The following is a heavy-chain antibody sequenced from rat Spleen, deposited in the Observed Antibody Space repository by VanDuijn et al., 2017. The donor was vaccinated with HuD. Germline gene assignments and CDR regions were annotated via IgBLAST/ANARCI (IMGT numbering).Heavy chain of an antibody. V-gene: IGHV5-29*01. Sequence: EVQLVESGGGLVQPGRSLKLSCAASGFTFNNYDMAWVRQSPTKGLEWVASISYDGSSTYYRDSVKGRFTISRDNAKSTLYLQMDSLRSEETATYYCARSVFDYWGQGVMVTVSS. CDR1: GFTFNNYD. CDR2: ISYDGSST. CDR3: ARSVFDY. J-gene: IGHJ2*01.